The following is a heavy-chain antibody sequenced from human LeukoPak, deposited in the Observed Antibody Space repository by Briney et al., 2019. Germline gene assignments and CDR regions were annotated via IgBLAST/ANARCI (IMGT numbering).Heavy chain of an antibody. CDR1: GFTFSSCA. Sequence: GGSLRLSCAASGFTFSSCAMSWVRQAPGKGLEWVTAISGSGATTYYADSVKGRFTVSRDNSKNTLYLQINSLRAEDTAVYYCARKMAAVGGRNFDYWGQGTLVTVSS. CDR3: ARKMAAVGGRNFDY. V-gene: IGHV3-23*01. CDR2: ISGSGATT. J-gene: IGHJ4*02. D-gene: IGHD6-13*01.